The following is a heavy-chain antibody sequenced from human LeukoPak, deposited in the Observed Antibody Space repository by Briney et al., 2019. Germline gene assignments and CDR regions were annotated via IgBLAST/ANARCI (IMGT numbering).Heavy chain of an antibody. CDR3: ARQWLVLGWFDP. Sequence: GSLRLSCAASGFTFSSYSMNWIRQPPGKGLEWIGSIYYSGSTYYNPSLKSRVTISVDTSKNQFSLKLSSVTAADTAVYYCARQWLVLGWFDPWGQGTLVTVSS. CDR2: IYYSGST. J-gene: IGHJ5*02. D-gene: IGHD6-19*01. CDR1: GFTFSSYS. V-gene: IGHV4-39*01.